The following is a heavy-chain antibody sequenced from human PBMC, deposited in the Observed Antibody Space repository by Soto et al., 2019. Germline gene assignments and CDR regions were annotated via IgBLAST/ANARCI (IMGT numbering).Heavy chain of an antibody. D-gene: IGHD6-19*01. CDR1: GGTFSNYA. CDR3: ARDIAVAGTTKYSWFDP. V-gene: IGHV1-69*13. CDR2: IIPIFGTA. Sequence: ASVKVSCKASGGTFSNYAISWVRQAPGQGLEWMGGIIPIFGTANYAQKFQGRVTITADESTSTAYMELSSLRSEDTAVYYCARDIAVAGTTKYSWFDPWGQGSLVTVSS. J-gene: IGHJ5*02.